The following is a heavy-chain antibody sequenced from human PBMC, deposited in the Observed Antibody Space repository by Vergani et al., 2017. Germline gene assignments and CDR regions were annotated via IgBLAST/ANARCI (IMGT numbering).Heavy chain of an antibody. D-gene: IGHD1-1*01. CDR1: EYSFGNYW. CDR3: ARHTTYTDS. V-gene: IGHV5-51*01. Sequence: EVELVQSGPEMRKPGESLKISCKGSEYSFGNYWIGCVRQMPGKALEWMGIIYSSDSDTRYSPSFQGQVTISADKSISTAFLQWDSLKASDTALYYCARHTTYTDSWGQGTLVTVSS. J-gene: IGHJ4*02. CDR2: IYSSDSDT.